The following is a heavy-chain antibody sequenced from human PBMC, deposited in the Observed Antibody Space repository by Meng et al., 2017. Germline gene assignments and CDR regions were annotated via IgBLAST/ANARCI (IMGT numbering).Heavy chain of an antibody. CDR2: ISYSGAT. D-gene: IGHD2-2*02. V-gene: IGHV4-30-4*01. J-gene: IGHJ5*02. CDR1: GASISSAVF. Sequence: QVQLQESGPRLVRPSQTLSLTCTVSGASISSAVFWIWLRQPPGKDLEWIGYISYSGATHYNPSLKSRLTISVDTAKNQFSLSLSSVTAADTAVYYCARVVGDCASCYKGWFDPWGQGTLVTVSS. CDR3: ARVVGDCASCYKGWFDP.